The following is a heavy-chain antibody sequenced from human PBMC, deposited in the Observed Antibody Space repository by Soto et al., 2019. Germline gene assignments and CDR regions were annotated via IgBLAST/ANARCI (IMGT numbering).Heavy chain of an antibody. CDR2: INHSGST. Sequence: SETLSLTCAVYGGSFSGYYWSWIRQPPGKGLEWIGEINHSGSTNYNPSLKSRVTISVDTSKNQFSLKLSSVTAADTAVYYCASRRKIVVVPAAKFYNWFDPCGQGTLVTVSS. J-gene: IGHJ5*02. V-gene: IGHV4-34*01. CDR3: ASRRKIVVVPAAKFYNWFDP. CDR1: GGSFSGYY. D-gene: IGHD2-2*01.